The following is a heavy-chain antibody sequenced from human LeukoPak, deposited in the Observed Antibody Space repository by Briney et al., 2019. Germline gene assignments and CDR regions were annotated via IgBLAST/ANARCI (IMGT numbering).Heavy chain of an antibody. D-gene: IGHD1-26*01. V-gene: IGHV1-69*01. Sequence: SVKVSCKVSGGTFSSYAISWVRQAPGQGLEWMGGIIPIFGTANYAQKFQGRVTITADESTSTAYMELSSLRSEDTAVYYCARDKGIVGATYYGMDVWGQGTTVTVSS. CDR1: GGTFSSYA. J-gene: IGHJ6*02. CDR2: IIPIFGTA. CDR3: ARDKGIVGATYYGMDV.